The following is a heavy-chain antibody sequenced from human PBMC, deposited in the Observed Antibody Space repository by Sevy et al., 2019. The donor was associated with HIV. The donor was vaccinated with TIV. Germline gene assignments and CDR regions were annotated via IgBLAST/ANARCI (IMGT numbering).Heavy chain of an antibody. Sequence: GGSLRLSCVASGFTFSDYAMSWVRQAPGKGLEWVSSLFGGGHGANYADSVKGRFIISRDNSRNTLSLKLNSLRAEYAAVYYCAKMEGQLVSEYYFDYWGQGILVTVSS. D-gene: IGHD6-13*01. V-gene: IGHV3-23*01. J-gene: IGHJ4*02. CDR3: AKMEGQLVSEYYFDY. CDR1: GFTFSDYA. CDR2: LFGGGHGA.